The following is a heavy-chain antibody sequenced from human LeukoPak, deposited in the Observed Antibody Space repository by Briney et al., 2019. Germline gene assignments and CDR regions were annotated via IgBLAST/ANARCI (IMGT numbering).Heavy chain of an antibody. V-gene: IGHV3-30*04. CDR1: GFTFSSYV. CDR2: ISNDGSNE. Sequence: GGSLRLSCAASGFTFSSYVMHWVRQAPGKGLEWVAVISNDGSNEYYADSAKGRFPISRDNAKNSLYLQMNSLRAEDTAVYYCARICSGGSCSPGLDAFDIWGQGTMVTVSS. D-gene: IGHD2-15*01. J-gene: IGHJ3*02. CDR3: ARICSGGSCSPGLDAFDI.